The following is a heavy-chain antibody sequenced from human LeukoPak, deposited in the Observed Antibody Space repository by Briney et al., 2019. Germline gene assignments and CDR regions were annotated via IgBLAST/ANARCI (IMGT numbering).Heavy chain of an antibody. J-gene: IGHJ4*02. Sequence: SETLSLTCAVYGGSFSGYYWSWIRQPPGKGLEWIGEINHSGSTNYNPSLKSRVTISVDTSKNQFSLKLSSVTAADTAVYYCAGVPDTAVDYWGQGTLVTVSS. CDR1: GGSFSGYY. CDR2: INHSGST. D-gene: IGHD5-18*01. CDR3: AGVPDTAVDY. V-gene: IGHV4-34*01.